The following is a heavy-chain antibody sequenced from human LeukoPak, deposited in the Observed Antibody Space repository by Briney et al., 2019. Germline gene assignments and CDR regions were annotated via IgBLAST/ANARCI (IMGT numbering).Heavy chain of an antibody. CDR3: ARSAVRGSSSGYYYYYMDV. J-gene: IGHJ6*03. Sequence: SETLSLTCTVSGGSISSYYWSWIRQPAGKGLEWIGRIYTSGSTNYNPSLKSRVTMSVDTSKNQFSLKLSSVTAADTAVYYCARSAVRGSSSGYYYYYMDVWGKGTTVTVSS. CDR1: GGSISSYY. D-gene: IGHD6-6*01. V-gene: IGHV4-4*07. CDR2: IYTSGST.